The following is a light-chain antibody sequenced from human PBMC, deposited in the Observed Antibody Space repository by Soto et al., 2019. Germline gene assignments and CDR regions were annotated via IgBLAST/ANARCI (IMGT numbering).Light chain of an antibody. J-gene: IGLJ1*01. CDR3: QSYDNSLSGSYV. CDR2: DNN. CDR1: SSDIGAGYD. Sequence: QSVLTQPPSGAGAPGPRVTISCTGSSSDIGAGYDVHWYQQLPGTAPKLLIYDNNNRPSGVPDRFSGSKSGTSASLAITGLQAEDEADYYCQSYDNSLSGSYVFGTGTKLTVL. V-gene: IGLV1-40*01.